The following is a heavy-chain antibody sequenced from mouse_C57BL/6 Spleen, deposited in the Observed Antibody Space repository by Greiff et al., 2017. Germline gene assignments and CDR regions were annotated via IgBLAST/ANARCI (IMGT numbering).Heavy chain of an antibody. D-gene: IGHD1-1*01. V-gene: IGHV1-15*01. Sequence: QVQLQQSGAELVRPGASVTLSCKASGYTFTDYEMHWVKQTPVHGLEWIGAIDPETGGTAYNQKFTGKAILTADKSSSTAYMELRSLTSEDSAVYSCTRFYGSSHWYFDVWGPGTTVNVSS. CDR2: IDPETGGT. CDR1: GYTFTDYE. CDR3: TRFYGSSHWYFDV. J-gene: IGHJ1*01.